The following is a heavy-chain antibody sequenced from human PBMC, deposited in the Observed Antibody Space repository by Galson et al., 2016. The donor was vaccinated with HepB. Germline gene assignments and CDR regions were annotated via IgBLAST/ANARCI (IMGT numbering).Heavy chain of an antibody. CDR2: VYTSGNT. CDR1: GGPIRSYY. CDR3: ARPLIGTRGAFDI. V-gene: IGHV4-4*07. J-gene: IGHJ3*02. D-gene: IGHD2-2*01. Sequence: TLSLTCTVSGGPIRSYYWSWIRQPAGKGLEWIGRVYTSGNTNYNPSLKSRISMSVDTSKNQFSLKLYSVTAADTAVYYCARPLIGTRGAFDIWGQGTMVTVSS.